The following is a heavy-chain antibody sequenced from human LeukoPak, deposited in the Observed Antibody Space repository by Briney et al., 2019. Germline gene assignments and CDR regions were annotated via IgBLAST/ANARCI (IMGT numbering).Heavy chain of an antibody. Sequence: ASVKVSCKASGYTFSGYYMHWVRQGPGQGLEWMGWINPNSGGTRYAQKFQGTVTMTRDTSIGTVYMELSRLRSDDTAVYYCARGGGDGYKADYWGQGTQVTVSS. CDR2: INPNSGGT. D-gene: IGHD5-24*01. J-gene: IGHJ4*02. CDR3: ARGGGDGYKADY. CDR1: GYTFSGYY. V-gene: IGHV1-2*02.